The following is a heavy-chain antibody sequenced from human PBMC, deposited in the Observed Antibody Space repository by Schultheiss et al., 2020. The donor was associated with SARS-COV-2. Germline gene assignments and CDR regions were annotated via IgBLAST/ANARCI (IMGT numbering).Heavy chain of an antibody. CDR3: ARSVYSSSEAPLDY. Sequence: ASVKVSCKASGYTFTSYAMHWVRQAPGQRLEWMGWSKAGNGNTKYSQEFQGRVTITRDTSASTAYMELSSLRSEDMAVYYCARSVYSSSEAPLDYWGQGTLVTVSS. CDR2: SKAGNGNT. CDR1: GYTFTSYA. V-gene: IGHV1-3*02. D-gene: IGHD6-6*01. J-gene: IGHJ4*02.